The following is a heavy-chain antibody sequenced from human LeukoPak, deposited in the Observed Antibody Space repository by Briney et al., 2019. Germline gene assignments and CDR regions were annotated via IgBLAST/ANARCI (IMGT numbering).Heavy chain of an antibody. V-gene: IGHV1-69*05. Sequence: SVKVSCKASGGTFTSYAISWVRQAPGQGLEWMGRIIPIFGTASYAQKFQGRVTITTDESTSTAYMELSSLRSEDTAVYYCARGGGSGSYGFDYWGQGTLVTVSS. CDR1: GGTFTSYA. CDR3: ARGGGSGSYGFDY. D-gene: IGHD3-10*01. CDR2: IIPIFGTA. J-gene: IGHJ4*02.